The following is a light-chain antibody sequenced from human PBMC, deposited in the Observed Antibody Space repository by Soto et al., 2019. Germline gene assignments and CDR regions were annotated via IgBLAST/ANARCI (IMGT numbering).Light chain of an antibody. V-gene: IGLV2-14*01. CDR1: SSDLGGYNF. CDR2: QAS. J-gene: IGLJ1*01. CDR3: CSYTSSSPYV. Sequence: QSVLTQPASVSGSPGQSITISCTGTSSDLGGYNFVSWYQHHPGKAPKLMIYQASNRPSGVSNRFSGSKSGNTASLTISGLQAEDEADYYCCSYTSSSPYVFGTGTKLTVL.